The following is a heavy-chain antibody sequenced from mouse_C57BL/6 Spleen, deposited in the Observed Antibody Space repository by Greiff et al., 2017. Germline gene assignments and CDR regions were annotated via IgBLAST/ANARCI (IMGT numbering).Heavy chain of an antibody. V-gene: IGHV1-53*01. Sequence: VQLQQPGTELVKPGASVKLSCKASGYTFTSYWMHWVKQRPGQGLEWIGNINPSNGGTNYNEKFKSKATLTVDKSSSTAYMQLSSLTSEDSAVYYCARPLTTVLARDGYFDVWGTGTTVTVSA. D-gene: IGHD1-1*01. CDR1: GYTFTSYW. CDR3: ARPLTTVLARDGYFDV. CDR2: INPSNGGT. J-gene: IGHJ1*03.